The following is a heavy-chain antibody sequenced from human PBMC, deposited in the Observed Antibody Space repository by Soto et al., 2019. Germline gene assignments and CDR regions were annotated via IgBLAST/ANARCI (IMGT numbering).Heavy chain of an antibody. D-gene: IGHD1-26*01. CDR1: GYTPTNYD. CDR3: ARGLYRRGTYYAFDN. Sequence: QVPLVQSGPEVKKPGASVKVSCKTSGYTPTNYDIGWVRQAPGQGLEYMGWISAYNGNTNYARKLQYRVTLTTDTSTRTAYMELRSLQSDDTSIYYCARGLYRRGTYYAFDNWGQGTLVTVSS. CDR2: ISAYNGNT. J-gene: IGHJ4*02. V-gene: IGHV1-18*01.